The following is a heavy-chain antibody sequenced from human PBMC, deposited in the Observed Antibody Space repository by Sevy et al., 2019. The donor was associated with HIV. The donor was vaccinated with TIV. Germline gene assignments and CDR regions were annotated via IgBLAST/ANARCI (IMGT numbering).Heavy chain of an antibody. CDR2: IIPIFGTA. D-gene: IGHD6-13*01. J-gene: IGHJ6*02. Sequence: ASVKVSCKASGGTFSSYDISWVRHAPGQGLEWMGGIIPIFGTANYGQKFQGRVTITADESTSTAYMGLSSLRSGDTAVYYCARDFRARGIAAAGTGGYYYYGMDVWGQGTTVTVSS. CDR1: GGTFSSYD. CDR3: ARDFRARGIAAAGTGGYYYYGMDV. V-gene: IGHV1-69*13.